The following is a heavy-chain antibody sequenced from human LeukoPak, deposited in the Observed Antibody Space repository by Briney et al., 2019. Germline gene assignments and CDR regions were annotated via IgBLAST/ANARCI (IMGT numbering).Heavy chain of an antibody. CDR3: ARHGDGSGSDIDY. Sequence: GESLKISCKGSGSSFTSYWIGWVRQMPGKGLEWMGVIYPGDSDTRYSPSFQGQVTISADKSISTAYLQWSSLKASDTAMYYCARHGDGSGSDIDYWGQGTLVTVSS. CDR2: IYPGDSDT. J-gene: IGHJ4*02. V-gene: IGHV5-51*01. D-gene: IGHD3-10*01. CDR1: GSSFTSYW.